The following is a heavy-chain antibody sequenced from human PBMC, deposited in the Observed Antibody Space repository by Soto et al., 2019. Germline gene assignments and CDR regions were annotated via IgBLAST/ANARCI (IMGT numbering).Heavy chain of an antibody. V-gene: IGHV1-2*02. CDR1: GYTFTGYY. CDR2: INPNSGGT. D-gene: IGHD2-2*01. CDR3: ALLPSCTSTSCPNWNYAVDY. J-gene: IGHJ4*02. Sequence: ASVKVSCKASGYTFTGYYMHWVRQAPGQGLEWMGWINPNSGGTNYAQKFQDRVTLTRDTSLSTAYMELNSLRSDDTAAYYCALLPSCTSTSCPNWNYAVDYWGQGTLVTVSS.